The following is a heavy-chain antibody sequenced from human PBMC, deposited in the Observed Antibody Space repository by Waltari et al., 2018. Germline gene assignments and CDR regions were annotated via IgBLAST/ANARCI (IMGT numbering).Heavy chain of an antibody. CDR3: ARERRYCSGGSCSIMGDAFDL. CDR1: GITFRSQD. J-gene: IGHJ3*01. CDR2: IIPMIAKP. Sequence: QVQLLQSGPEVKKPGSSVKVSCTASGITFRSQDISWVRRAPGQGPEWLGGIIPMIAKPKNAHRFQDRVTITADESTRTVYMELRSLTSEDTATYYCARERRYCSGGSCSIMGDAFDLWGQG. V-gene: IGHV1-69*01. D-gene: IGHD2-15*01.